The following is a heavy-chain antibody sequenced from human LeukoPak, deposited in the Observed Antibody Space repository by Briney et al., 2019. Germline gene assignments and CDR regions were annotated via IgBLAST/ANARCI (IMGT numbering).Heavy chain of an antibody. CDR3: ARAPYRGGTGMDV. CDR1: GFTFSSHL. J-gene: IGHJ6*02. Sequence: GGSLRLSCAASGFTFSSHLISWVRQAPGKGLEWVANMRQDGSEKFYADSVKGRFTISRDNAKNSLYLQMNSLRVEDTAVYYCARAPYRGGTGMDVWGQGTTVTVSS. V-gene: IGHV3-7*01. CDR2: MRQDGSEK. D-gene: IGHD1-1*01.